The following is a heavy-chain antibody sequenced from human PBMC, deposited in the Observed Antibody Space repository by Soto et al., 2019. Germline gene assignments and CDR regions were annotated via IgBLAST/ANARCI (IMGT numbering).Heavy chain of an antibody. CDR2: IISRNDVGAT. J-gene: IGHJ4*02. V-gene: IGHV3-15*05. CDR3: TTDPRH. CDR1: GLTFSKTW. Sequence: EVQLVESGGGLVKPGGSPRLSCEASGLTFSKTWMSWVRQAPGKGLEWLGRIISRNDVGATDYAAPVKGRCIISRDDSKNTVYLQLNNLRAEDTAVYYCTTDPRHWGQGTLVTVSS.